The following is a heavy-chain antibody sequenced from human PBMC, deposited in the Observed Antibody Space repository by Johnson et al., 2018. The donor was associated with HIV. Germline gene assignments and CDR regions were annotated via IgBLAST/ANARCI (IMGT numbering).Heavy chain of an antibody. CDR2: ISFDGRNT. CDR1: GFIFSSYA. V-gene: IGHV3-30-3*01. Sequence: QVQLVESGGGVVQPGRSLRVSCAAYGFIFSSYAMHWVRQAPGKGLECVALISFDGRNTYYAASVKGRFTISRDNSKNMLYLQMNSLRAEDTALYYCARQTLRAFDIWGQGTMVTVSS. CDR3: ARQTLRAFDI. J-gene: IGHJ3*02.